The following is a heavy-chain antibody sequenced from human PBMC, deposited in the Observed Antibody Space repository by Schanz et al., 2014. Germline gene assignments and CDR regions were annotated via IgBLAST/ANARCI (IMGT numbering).Heavy chain of an antibody. V-gene: IGHV1-18*01. CDR3: ARDQSPYTNSSDVRYFDY. J-gene: IGHJ4*02. Sequence: QVQLVQSGAEVKKPGASVKVSCKASGYTFTDYGVIWVRQAPGQGLEWMGWISTSNGNTNYIQKLQGRVTMTTDTSTSTAYMELRSLRSDDTAVYYCARDQSPYTNSSDVRYFDYWGQGSLXTVSS. D-gene: IGHD6-6*01. CDR1: GYTFTDYG. CDR2: ISTSNGNT.